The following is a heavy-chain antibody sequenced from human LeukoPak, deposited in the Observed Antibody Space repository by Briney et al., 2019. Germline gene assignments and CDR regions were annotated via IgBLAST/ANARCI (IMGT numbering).Heavy chain of an antibody. CDR3: ARDSRGYSSSWYWGYYFDY. D-gene: IGHD6-13*01. V-gene: IGHV3-48*01. CDR2: ISSSGSTI. CDR1: GFTFSSYS. Sequence: PGGSLRLSCAASGFTFSSYSMNWVRQAPGKGLEWVSYISSSGSTIYYADSVKGRFTISRDNSKNTLYLQMNSLRAEDTAVYYCARDSRGYSSSWYWGYYFDYWGQGTLVTVSS. J-gene: IGHJ4*02.